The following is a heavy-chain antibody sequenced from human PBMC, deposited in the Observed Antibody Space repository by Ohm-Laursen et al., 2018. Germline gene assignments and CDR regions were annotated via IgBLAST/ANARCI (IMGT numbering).Heavy chain of an antibody. J-gene: IGHJ5*02. CDR2: ISPYSGQT. Sequence: ASVKVSCKASGYTFGSFGITWVRQAPGQGLEWMGWISPYSGQTKYALKLQGRVTMTTDTSTSTAYMDVRGLRSDDTVVYYCARDWEAVAAYNWFDPWGQGTLVTASS. V-gene: IGHV1-18*01. CDR1: GYTFGSFG. D-gene: IGHD2-15*01. CDR3: ARDWEAVAAYNWFDP.